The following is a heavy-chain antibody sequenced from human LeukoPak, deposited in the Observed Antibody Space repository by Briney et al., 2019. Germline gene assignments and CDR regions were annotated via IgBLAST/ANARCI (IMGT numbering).Heavy chain of an antibody. CDR2: ISGSGGST. CDR3: AKDPSTHCSSTSCYPYP. V-gene: IGHV3-23*01. D-gene: IGHD2-2*01. CDR1: GFTFSGYA. Sequence: GGSLRLSCAASGFTFSGYAMSWVRQAPGKGLEWVSAISGSGGSTYYADSVKGRFTISRDNSKNTLYLQMNSLRAEDTAVYYCAKDPSTHCSSTSCYPYPWGQGTLVTVSS. J-gene: IGHJ5*02.